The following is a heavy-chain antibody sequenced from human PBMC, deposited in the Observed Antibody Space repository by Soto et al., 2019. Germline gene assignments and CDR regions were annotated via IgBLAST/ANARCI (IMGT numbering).Heavy chain of an antibody. CDR2: VYYNGHT. V-gene: IGHV4-39*01. D-gene: IGHD2-8*01. CDR3: ASLTNGRPGDY. Sequence: SETLSLTCTVSGDSISNKNYHWGWTRQPPGKGLEWIGTVYYNGHTYYNPSLKSRLALAVDTSKNQLSLSLISVTAADTAVYFCASLTNGRPGDYWGQGALVTVSS. CDR1: GDSISNKNYH. J-gene: IGHJ4*02.